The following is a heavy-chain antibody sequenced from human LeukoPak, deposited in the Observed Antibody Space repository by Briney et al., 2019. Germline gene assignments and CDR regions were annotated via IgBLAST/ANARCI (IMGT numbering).Heavy chain of an antibody. CDR3: GRGWAGHGRSWGALDF. V-gene: IGHV3-13*01. CDR2: IGTVTDT. D-gene: IGHD3-16*01. J-gene: IGHJ4*02. CDR1: GLNFKNYD. Sequence: GGSMRLSCAASGLNFKNYDFHWVRQAAGRRLEWVSGIGTVTDTFFLDSVEGRFTISRENAKNSFYLQMNGLRARDTAVFYCGRGWAGHGRSWGALDFWGQGILVTVSS.